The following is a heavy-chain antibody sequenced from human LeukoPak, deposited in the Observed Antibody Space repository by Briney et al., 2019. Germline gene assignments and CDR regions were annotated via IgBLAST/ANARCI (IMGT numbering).Heavy chain of an antibody. D-gene: IGHD6-13*01. Sequence: SETLSLTCAVYGGSFSGYYWSWIRQPPGKGLEWIGEINHSGSTNYNPSLKSRVTISVDTSKDQFSLKLSSVTAADTAVYYCARFPNEVAAEDYWGQGTLVTVSS. V-gene: IGHV4-34*01. CDR3: ARFPNEVAAEDY. CDR1: GGSFSGYY. J-gene: IGHJ4*02. CDR2: INHSGST.